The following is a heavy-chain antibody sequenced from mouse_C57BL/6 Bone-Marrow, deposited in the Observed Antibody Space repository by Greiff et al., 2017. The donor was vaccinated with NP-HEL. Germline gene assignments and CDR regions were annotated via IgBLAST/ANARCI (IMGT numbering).Heavy chain of an antibody. D-gene: IGHD1-1*01. CDR1: GFTFTDYY. J-gene: IGHJ4*01. CDR2: IRNKANGYTT. CDR3: ARSPPITTVVERAMDY. V-gene: IGHV7-3*01. Sequence: EVQLQESGGGLVQPGGSLSLSCAASGFTFTDYYMSWVRQPPGKALEWLGFIRNKANGYTTEYSVSVKGRFTISRDNAQSIIYLQMNTLRAEDSATYYCARSPPITTVVERAMDYWGQGTSVTVSS.